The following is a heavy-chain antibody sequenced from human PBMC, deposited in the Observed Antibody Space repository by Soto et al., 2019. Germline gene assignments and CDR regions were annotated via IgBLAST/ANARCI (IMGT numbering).Heavy chain of an antibody. CDR3: ARDDPIFGAIPRMDI. J-gene: IGHJ6*02. V-gene: IGHV3-21*04. D-gene: IGHD3-3*01. CDR2: ITTSSSRNV. Sequence: VQLQESGPGLVKPSETLSVTCSVSGVSVSSGSFYWTWVRQAPGKGLEWVSSITTSSSRNVFYADSVQGRFTISRDNANNILYLQMSNLRVEDTAVYHCARDDPIFGAIPRMDIWGQGTAVTVSS. CDR1: GVSVSSGS.